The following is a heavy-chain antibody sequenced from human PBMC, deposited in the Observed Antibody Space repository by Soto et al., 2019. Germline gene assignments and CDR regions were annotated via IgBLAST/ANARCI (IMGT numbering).Heavy chain of an antibody. J-gene: IGHJ4*02. CDR3: VRGPDYEGYFDY. CDR2: IILPFGTP. CDR1: GTTFSNYA. D-gene: IGHD3-22*01. Sequence: QVRLVQSGAEVKKTGSSVKVSCKASGTTFSNYAIGWVRQAPGQGLEWMGGIILPFGTPNYAQKFQGRVTITADESMTTAFMELRGIRSEDTAVYFCVRGPDYEGYFDYWGQGTLVTVSS. V-gene: IGHV1-69*12.